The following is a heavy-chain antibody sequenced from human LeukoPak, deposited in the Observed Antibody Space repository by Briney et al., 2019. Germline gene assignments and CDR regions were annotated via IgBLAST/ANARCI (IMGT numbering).Heavy chain of an antibody. Sequence: ASVKVCCKASGYTFTGYYMHWVRQAPGQGLEWMGWINPNSGGTNYAQKFQGRVTMTRDTSISTAYMELSRLRSDDTAVYYCARGSRRIAAAGTVWFDPWGQGTLVTVSS. J-gene: IGHJ5*02. CDR3: ARGSRRIAAAGTVWFDP. D-gene: IGHD6-13*01. V-gene: IGHV1-2*02. CDR1: GYTFTGYY. CDR2: INPNSGGT.